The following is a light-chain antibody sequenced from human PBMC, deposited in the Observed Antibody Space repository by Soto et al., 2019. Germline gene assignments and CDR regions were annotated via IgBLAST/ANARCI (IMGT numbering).Light chain of an antibody. CDR2: LEGSGSY. CDR3: ETWGSNTGV. J-gene: IGLJ2*01. Sequence: QLVLTQSSSASASLGSSVKLTCTLSSGHSSYIIAWHQQQPGKAPRYLMKLEGSGSYNKGSGVPDRFSGSSSGADRYLTISNLQSEDEADYYCETWGSNTGVFGGGTKLTVL. V-gene: IGLV4-60*03. CDR1: SGHSSYI.